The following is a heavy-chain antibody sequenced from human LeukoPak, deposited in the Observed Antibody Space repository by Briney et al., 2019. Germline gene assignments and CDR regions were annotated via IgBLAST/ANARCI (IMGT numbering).Heavy chain of an antibody. D-gene: IGHD6-13*01. J-gene: IGHJ4*02. CDR1: ELTFSYLA. CDR2: ISLSGSTI. V-gene: IGHV3-48*03. Sequence: PGGSLRLSCAASELTFSYLAMNCIRQAPGHGLEWLSYISLSGSTIYYADSVKGRFTISRDNAKSSLYLQMNSLRAEDTAVYYCARVGEGLAAPDTGRCFDYWGQGTLVTVSS. CDR3: ARVGEGLAAPDTGRCFDY.